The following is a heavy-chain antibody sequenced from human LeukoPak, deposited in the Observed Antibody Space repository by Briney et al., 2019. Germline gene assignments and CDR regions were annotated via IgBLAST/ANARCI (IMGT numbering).Heavy chain of an antibody. CDR2: IYHSGST. Sequence: SETLSLTCAVSGGSISSGGYSWSWIRQPPGKGLEWIGYIYHSGSTYYNPSLKSRVTISVDRSKNQFSLKLSSVTAADTAVYYCARYYDSSGYYYEDYWGQGTLVTVSS. J-gene: IGHJ4*02. CDR1: GGSISSGGYS. V-gene: IGHV4-30-2*02. CDR3: ARYYDSSGYYYEDY. D-gene: IGHD3-22*01.